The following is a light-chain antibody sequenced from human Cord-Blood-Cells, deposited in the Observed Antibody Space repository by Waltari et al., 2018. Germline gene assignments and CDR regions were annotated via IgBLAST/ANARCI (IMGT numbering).Light chain of an antibody. CDR3: SSYAGSNNFDV. CDR2: EVS. J-gene: IGLJ1*01. V-gene: IGLV2-8*01. Sequence: QSALTQPPSASGSPGQSVTISCTGTSSDVGGYNYVSWYQQHPGKAPKHMIYEVSKRASWVPDRFSCSKSGDTASLTVSGLQAEDEADYYCSSYAGSNNFDVFGTGTKVTVL. CDR1: SSDVGGYNY.